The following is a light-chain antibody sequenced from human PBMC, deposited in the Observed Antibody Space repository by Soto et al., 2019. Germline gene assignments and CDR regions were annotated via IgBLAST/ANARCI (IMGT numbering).Light chain of an antibody. CDR2: KSS. CDR3: QQFNTSPWT. CDR1: QSVSIW. J-gene: IGKJ1*01. V-gene: IGKV1-5*03. Sequence: DMQMTQSPSTLSASEGDRVTISCRASQSVSIWLAWYQQKPGRAPKLLIYKSSILESGVPSRFSGSGSGTEFTLTISSLQPDDFATYYCQQFNTSPWTFGQGTKVEIK.